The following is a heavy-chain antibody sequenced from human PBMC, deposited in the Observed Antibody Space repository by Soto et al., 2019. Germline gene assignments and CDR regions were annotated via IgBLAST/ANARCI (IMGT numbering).Heavy chain of an antibody. D-gene: IGHD5-18*01. CDR1: GGSISSYY. J-gene: IGHJ4*02. Sequence: PSETLSLTCTVSGGSISSYYWSWIRQPPGKGLEWIGYIYYSGSTNYNPSLKSRVTISVDTSKNQFSLKLSSVTAADTAVYYCARVVDTAMVRPHYFDYWGQGTLVTVSS. CDR2: IYYSGST. CDR3: ARVVDTAMVRPHYFDY. V-gene: IGHV4-59*01.